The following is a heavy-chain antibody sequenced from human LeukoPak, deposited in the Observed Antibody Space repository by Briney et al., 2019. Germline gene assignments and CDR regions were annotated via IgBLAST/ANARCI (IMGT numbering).Heavy chain of an antibody. Sequence: GGSLRLSCAASGFTFSSYAMSWGRQAPGKELEWVSAISGSGGSTYYADSVKGRFTISRDNSKNTLYLQMNSLRAEDTAVYYCARGRTSGTASSPPNEDYWGQGTLVTVSS. J-gene: IGHJ4*02. CDR3: ARGRTSGTASSPPNEDY. CDR2: ISGSGGST. V-gene: IGHV3-23*01. D-gene: IGHD1-1*01. CDR1: GFTFSSYA.